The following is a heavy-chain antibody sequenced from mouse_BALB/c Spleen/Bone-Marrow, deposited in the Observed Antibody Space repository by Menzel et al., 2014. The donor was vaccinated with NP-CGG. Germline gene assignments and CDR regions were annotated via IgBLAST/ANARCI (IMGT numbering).Heavy chain of an antibody. D-gene: IGHD1-1*01. Sequence: VQLQQSGGGLVQPGGSLKLSCAASGFDFSRFWMSCVRQAPGKGLEWIGEINPDSSTINYTPSLKDKFIISRDNAKNTLYLQMSKVRSEDTALYYCARLNYYGNLFVWGAGTTVTVSS. CDR1: GFDFSRFW. CDR2: INPDSSTI. V-gene: IGHV4-1*02. CDR3: ARLNYYGNLFV. J-gene: IGHJ1*01.